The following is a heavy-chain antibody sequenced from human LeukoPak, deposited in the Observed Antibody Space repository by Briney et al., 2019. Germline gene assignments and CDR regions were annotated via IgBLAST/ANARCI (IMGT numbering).Heavy chain of an antibody. D-gene: IGHD2-21*01. V-gene: IGHV7-4-1*02. CDR1: GYTFTSYA. CDR3: VRKFLGYYFDY. CDR2: INTNTGNP. Sequence: GASVKVSCKASGYTFTSYAMNWVRQAPGQGLEWMGWINTNTGNPTYAQGFTGRFVFSLGTSVSTAYLQISSLKAEDTAVYYCVRKFLGYYFDYWGQGTLVTVSS. J-gene: IGHJ4*02.